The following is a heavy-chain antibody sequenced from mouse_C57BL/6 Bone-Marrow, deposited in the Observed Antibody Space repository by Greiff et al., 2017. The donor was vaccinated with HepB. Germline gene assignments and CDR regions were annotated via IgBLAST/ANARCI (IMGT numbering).Heavy chain of an antibody. CDR2: ISDGGSYT. J-gene: IGHJ4*01. CDR3: ARGVGYSNQGYYAMDD. CDR1: GFTFSSYA. V-gene: IGHV5-4*01. Sequence: VQLKESGGGLVKPGGSLKLSCAASGFTFSSYAMSWVRQTPEKRLEWVATISDGGSYTYYPDNVKGRFTISRDNAKNNLYLQMSHLKSEDTAMYDCARGVGYSNQGYYAMDDWGQGTSVTVSS. D-gene: IGHD2-5*01.